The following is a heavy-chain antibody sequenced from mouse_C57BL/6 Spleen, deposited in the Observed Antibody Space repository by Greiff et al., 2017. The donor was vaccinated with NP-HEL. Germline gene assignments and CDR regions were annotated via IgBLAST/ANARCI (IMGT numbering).Heavy chain of an antibody. J-gene: IGHJ1*03. V-gene: IGHV1-64*01. CDR3: ARSGGYYKGYFDV. D-gene: IGHD1-1*01. Sequence: QVQLQQPGAELVKPGASVKLSCKASGYTFTSYWMHWVKQRPGQGLEWIGMIHPNSGSTNYNEKFKSKATLTVDKSSSTAYMQLSSLTSEDSAVYYCARSGGYYKGYFDVWGTGTTVTVSS. CDR1: GYTFTSYW. CDR2: IHPNSGST.